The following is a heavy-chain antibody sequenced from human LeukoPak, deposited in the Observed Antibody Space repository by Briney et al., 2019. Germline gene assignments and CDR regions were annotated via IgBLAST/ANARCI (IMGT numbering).Heavy chain of an antibody. CDR2: IKKTGSET. Sequence: PGGSLRLSCAASGFTFSHYWMSWVRQAPGKGLEWVAYIKKTGSETYYVDSVKGRFTISRDNAKNTLYLQMNSLRAEDTAVYYCVRDLGGRSGHWGQGTLVTVSS. CDR1: GFTFSHYW. J-gene: IGHJ4*02. V-gene: IGHV3-7*01. CDR3: VRDLGGRSGH. D-gene: IGHD1-26*01.